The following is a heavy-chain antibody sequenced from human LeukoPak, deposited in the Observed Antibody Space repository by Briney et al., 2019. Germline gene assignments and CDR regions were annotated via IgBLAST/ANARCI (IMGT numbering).Heavy chain of an antibody. Sequence: GGSLRLSCTASGFSFSTYTMTWVRQAPGKGLEWVSGITDSGKPCYADSVKGRFTISRDNSKNTLYLQMNSLRAEDTAVYYCAKDDLPIVVVPAAQDYWGQGTLVTVSS. CDR2: ITDSGKP. J-gene: IGHJ4*02. V-gene: IGHV3-23*01. CDR1: GFSFSTYT. CDR3: AKDDLPIVVVPAAQDY. D-gene: IGHD2-2*01.